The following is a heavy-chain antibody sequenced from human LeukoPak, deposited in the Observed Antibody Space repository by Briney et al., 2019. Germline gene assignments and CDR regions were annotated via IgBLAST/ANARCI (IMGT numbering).Heavy chain of an antibody. CDR3: ARDRRDGYNYGSLVSAGFQH. CDR1: GGSFSGYY. J-gene: IGHJ1*01. D-gene: IGHD5-12*01. Sequence: SETLSLTCAVYGGSFSGYYWSWIRLPPGKGLEWIGEINHSGSTNYNPSLKSRVTISVDTSKNQFSLKLSSVTAADTAVYYCARDRRDGYNYGSLVSAGFQHWGQGTLVTVSS. CDR2: INHSGST. V-gene: IGHV4-34*01.